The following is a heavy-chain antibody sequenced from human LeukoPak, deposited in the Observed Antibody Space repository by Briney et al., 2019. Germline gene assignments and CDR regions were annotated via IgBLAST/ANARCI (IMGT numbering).Heavy chain of an antibody. CDR3: ARDEGGYDILTGYFDL. J-gene: IGHJ2*01. CDR1: GYTFTGYY. D-gene: IGHD3-9*01. V-gene: IGHV1-2*04. CDR2: INPNSGGT. Sequence: ASVKVSCKAPGYTFTGYYMHWVRQAPGQGLEWMGWINPNSGGTNYAQKFQGWVTMTRDTSISTAYMELSRLRSDDTAVYYCARDEGGYDILTGYFDLWGRGTLVTVSS.